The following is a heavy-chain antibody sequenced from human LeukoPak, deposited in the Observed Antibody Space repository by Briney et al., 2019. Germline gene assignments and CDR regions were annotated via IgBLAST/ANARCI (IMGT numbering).Heavy chain of an antibody. V-gene: IGHV1-69*04. CDR2: IIPILGIA. Sequence: SVKVSCKASGGTFSSYAISWVRQAPGQGLEWMGRIIPILGIANYAQKFQGRVTITADKSTSTAYMELSSLRSEDTAVYYCASILGEPRFSFIGGGAFDIWGQGTMVTVSS. CDR3: ASILGEPRFSFIGGGAFDI. D-gene: IGHD3-10*01. CDR1: GGTFSSYA. J-gene: IGHJ3*02.